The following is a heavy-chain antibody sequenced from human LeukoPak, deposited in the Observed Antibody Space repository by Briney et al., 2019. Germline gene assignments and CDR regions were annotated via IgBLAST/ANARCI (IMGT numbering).Heavy chain of an antibody. D-gene: IGHD3-10*01. V-gene: IGHV4-4*07. J-gene: IGHJ3*01. Sequence: SETLSLTCTVSGASISHYYWNWIRQPAGKGLEWIGRIYTLYTTGSPDYNPSLKSRITMSIDTSKNQFSLNLSSVTAADTAVYYCARDPGSGSYYLAFDAWGQGTMVTVPS. CDR1: GASISHYY. CDR2: IYTLYTTGSP. CDR3: ARDPGSGSYYLAFDA.